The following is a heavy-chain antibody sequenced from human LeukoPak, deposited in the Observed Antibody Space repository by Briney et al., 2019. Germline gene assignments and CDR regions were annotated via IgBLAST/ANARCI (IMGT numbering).Heavy chain of an antibody. CDR2: IYSGGST. J-gene: IGHJ6*02. Sequence: AGGSLRLSCAASGFTVSSNYMSWVRQAPGKGLEWVSVIYSGGSTYYADSVKGRFTISRDNSKNTLYLQMNSLRAEDTAVYYCARERHYDFSSGMDVWGQGTTVTVSS. CDR1: GFTVSSNY. V-gene: IGHV3-53*01. CDR3: ARERHYDFSSGMDV. D-gene: IGHD3-3*01.